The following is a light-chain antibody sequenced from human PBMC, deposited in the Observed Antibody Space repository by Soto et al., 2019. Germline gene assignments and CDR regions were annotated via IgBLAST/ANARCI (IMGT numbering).Light chain of an antibody. Sequence: DIQMTQSPSSLSASVGDRVTIACRASQGIDNYLAWYQQKPGQVPKLLIFAASTLQLGVPCRFSGSGSGTDFTRTIRSLQPEDVATYDGQKYRSLTPWTFGQGTKVEIK. CDR3: QKYRSLTPWT. CDR2: AAS. J-gene: IGKJ1*01. CDR1: QGIDNY. V-gene: IGKV1-27*01.